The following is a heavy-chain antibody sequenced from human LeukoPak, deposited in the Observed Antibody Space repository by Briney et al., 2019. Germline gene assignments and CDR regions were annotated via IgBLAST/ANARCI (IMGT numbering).Heavy chain of an antibody. CDR1: GFTFSSYS. D-gene: IGHD1-26*01. J-gene: IGHJ6*03. V-gene: IGHV4-34*01. CDR2: SNDSGGT. CDR3: ARLSVIVGAALEYYYYYMDV. Sequence: GSLRLSCAASGFTFSSYSMNWVRQAPGKRLEWVGESNDSGGTNYNPSLKSRVTISADKSKNQVSLKLTSVTAADTAVYYCARLSVIVGAALEYYYYYMDVWGQGTTVTVSS.